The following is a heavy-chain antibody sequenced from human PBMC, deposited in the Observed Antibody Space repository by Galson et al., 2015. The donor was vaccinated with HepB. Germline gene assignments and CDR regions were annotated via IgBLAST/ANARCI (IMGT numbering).Heavy chain of an antibody. J-gene: IGHJ4*02. Sequence: SLRLSCAASGFTFDGYAMHWVRQAPGKGLEWVSLISRDGGRTYYADSVKGRFTISRDNARNSLYLQMTSLRGEDTAFYYCAKDLWRLGASVEAAALDYWGPGTLVTVSS. CDR2: ISRDGGRT. D-gene: IGHD6-13*01. CDR1: GFTFDGYA. V-gene: IGHV3-43D*03. CDR3: AKDLWRLGASVEAAALDY.